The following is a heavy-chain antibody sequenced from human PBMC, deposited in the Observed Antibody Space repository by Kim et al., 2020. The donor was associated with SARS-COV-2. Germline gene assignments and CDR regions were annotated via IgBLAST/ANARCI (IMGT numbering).Heavy chain of an antibody. D-gene: IGHD6-13*01. CDR2: INHSGST. CDR1: GGSFSGYY. V-gene: IGHV4-34*01. CDR3: ARGVRRGNGCSSSWYAWFDA. Sequence: SETLSLTCAVYGGSFSGYYWSWIWQPQGKGLEWIGEINHSGSTNYNPTLTSRVTISVDTSKNQFSLTLSAVTAADTAVYYCARGVRRGNGCSSSWYAWFDAWGQGTPVTVSS. J-gene: IGHJ5*02.